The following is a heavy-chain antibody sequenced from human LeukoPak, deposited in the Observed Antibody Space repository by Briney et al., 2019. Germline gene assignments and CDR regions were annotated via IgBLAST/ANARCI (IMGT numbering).Heavy chain of an antibody. CDR3: ATPGYSSSWYYFDY. CDR2: IDVGSGNT. Sequence: SVKVSCKASGFTFTSSAMQWVRQARGQRLEWIGWIDVGSGNTNYAQKFQERVTITRDMSTSTAYMELSSLRSEDTAVYYCATPGYSSSWYYFDYWGQGTLVAVSS. D-gene: IGHD6-13*01. CDR1: GFTFTSSA. V-gene: IGHV1-58*02. J-gene: IGHJ4*02.